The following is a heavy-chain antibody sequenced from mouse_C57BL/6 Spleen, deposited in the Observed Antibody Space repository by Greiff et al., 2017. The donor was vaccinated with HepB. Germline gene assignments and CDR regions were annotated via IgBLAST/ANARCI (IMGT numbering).Heavy chain of an antibody. CDR2: INPSSGYT. Sequence: QVQLQQSGAELAKPGASVKLSCKASGYTFTSYWMHWVKQRPGQGLEWIGYINPSSGYTKYNQKFKDKATLTAAKSSSTAYMQLSSLTYEDSAVYYCARTSSGPAWFAYWGQGTLVTVSA. CDR1: GYTFTSYW. V-gene: IGHV1-7*01. CDR3: ARTSSGPAWFAY. J-gene: IGHJ3*01. D-gene: IGHD3-2*02.